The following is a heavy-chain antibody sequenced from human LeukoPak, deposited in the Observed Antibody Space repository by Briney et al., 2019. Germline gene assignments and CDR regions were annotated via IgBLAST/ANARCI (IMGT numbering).Heavy chain of an antibody. CDR2: IKQDGSEK. J-gene: IGHJ6*02. V-gene: IGHV3-7*05. D-gene: IGHD4-17*01. CDR1: GFTFSNYW. CDR3: SRWVTTSYHGMDV. Sequence: PGGSLRLSCASWGFTFSNYWLTWVGQAPGKGLEWVGNIKQDGSEKSYVDSVRGRFTISRDNAKNSMYLQLNSLRAEDTAVYYYSRWVTTSYHGMDVWGQGTTVTVSS.